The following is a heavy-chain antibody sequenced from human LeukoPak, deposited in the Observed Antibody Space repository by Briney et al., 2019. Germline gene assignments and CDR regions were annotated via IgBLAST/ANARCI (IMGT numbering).Heavy chain of an antibody. J-gene: IGHJ4*02. V-gene: IGHV5-51*01. CDR3: ARHDGTTNVDY. D-gene: IGHD1-7*01. CDR2: IYPGDSDT. CDR1: GYSFTSYW. Sequence: GESLKISCKGSGYSFTSYWIGWVRQMPGKGLEWMGIIYPGDSDTKYSPSFQGQVTISADKSISTASLQWTSLKASDTAMYYCARHDGTTNVDYWGQGTLVTVSS.